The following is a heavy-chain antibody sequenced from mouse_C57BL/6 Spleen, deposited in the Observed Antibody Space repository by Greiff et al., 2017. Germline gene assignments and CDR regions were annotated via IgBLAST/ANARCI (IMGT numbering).Heavy chain of an antibody. CDR2: ISSGGDYI. Sequence: EVQGVESGEGLVKPGGSLKLSCAASGFTFSSYAMSWVRQTPEKRLEWVAYISSGGDYIYYADTVKGRFTISRDNARNTLYLQMSSLKSEDTAMYYCTRDLNTGWFAYWGQGTLVTVSA. CDR1: GFTFSSYA. CDR3: TRDLNTGWFAY. J-gene: IGHJ3*01. V-gene: IGHV5-9-1*02.